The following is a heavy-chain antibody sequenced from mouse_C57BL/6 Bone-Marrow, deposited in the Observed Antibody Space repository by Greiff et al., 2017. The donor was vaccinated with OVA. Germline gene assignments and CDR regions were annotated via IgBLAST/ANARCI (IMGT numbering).Heavy chain of an antibody. CDR3: ARKDYYDYPLAY. J-gene: IGHJ3*01. CDR2: IDPSDSET. V-gene: IGHV1-52*01. Sequence: QVQLQQPGAELVRPGSSVKLSCKASGYTFTSYWMHWVKQRPIQGLEWIGNIDPSDSETHYNQKFKDKATLTVDKSSSTAYMQLSSLTSEDSAVYYCARKDYYDYPLAYWGQGTLVTVSA. D-gene: IGHD2-4*01. CDR1: GYTFTSYW.